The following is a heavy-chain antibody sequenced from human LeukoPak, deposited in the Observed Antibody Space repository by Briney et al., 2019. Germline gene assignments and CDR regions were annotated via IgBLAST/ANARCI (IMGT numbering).Heavy chain of an antibody. V-gene: IGHV1-69*06. J-gene: IGHJ4*02. Sequence: VASVKVSCEASGGTFSSYAISWVRQAPGQGLEWMGGIIPIFGTANYAQEFQGRVTITADKSTSTAYMELSSLRSEDTAVYYCARSPLWFGELSPVYFDYWGQGTLVTVSS. CDR3: ARSPLWFGELSPVYFDY. CDR2: IIPIFGTA. CDR1: GGTFSSYA. D-gene: IGHD3-10*01.